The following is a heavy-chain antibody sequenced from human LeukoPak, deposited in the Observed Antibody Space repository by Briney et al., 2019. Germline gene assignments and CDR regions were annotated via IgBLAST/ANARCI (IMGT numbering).Heavy chain of an antibody. V-gene: IGHV1-69*13. CDR2: IIPIFGTA. Sequence: GASVKVSCKASGGTFSSYAISWARQAPGQGLEWMGGIIPIFGTANYAQKFQGRVTITADESTSTAYMELSSLRSEDTAVYYCARDDYDSSGYYYHGYWGQGTLVTVSS. J-gene: IGHJ4*02. CDR1: GGTFSSYA. D-gene: IGHD3-22*01. CDR3: ARDDYDSSGYYYHGY.